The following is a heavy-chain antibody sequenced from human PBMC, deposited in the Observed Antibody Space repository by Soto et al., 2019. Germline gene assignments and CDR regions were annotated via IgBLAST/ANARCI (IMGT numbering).Heavy chain of an antibody. D-gene: IGHD2-2*01. J-gene: IGHJ6*02. V-gene: IGHV1-2*04. CDR2: INPNSGGT. Sequence: ASVKVSCKASGYTFAGYYIHWVRQAPGQGLEWMGWINPNSGGTNYAQKFQGWVTMTRDTSISTAYMELSRLRSDDTAVYYCARSLGYDHPYGMDVWGQGTTVTVSS. CDR3: ARSLGYDHPYGMDV. CDR1: GYTFAGYY.